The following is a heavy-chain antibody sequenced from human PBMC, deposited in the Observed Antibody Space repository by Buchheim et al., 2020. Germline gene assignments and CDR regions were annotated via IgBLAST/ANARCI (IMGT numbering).Heavy chain of an antibody. CDR3: ARGASTITRHFDN. Sequence: EVQLLESGGGLVQAGGSLRLSCAASGFVFSTYSMNWVRQAPGKGPEWVSILSANGGEAHYADSVKGRFTISRDNSKNTLYLQLNSLRADDTAVCYCARGASTITRHFDNWGQGTL. D-gene: IGHD3-3*01. CDR2: LSANGGEA. J-gene: IGHJ4*01. CDR1: GFVFSTYS. V-gene: IGHV3-23*01.